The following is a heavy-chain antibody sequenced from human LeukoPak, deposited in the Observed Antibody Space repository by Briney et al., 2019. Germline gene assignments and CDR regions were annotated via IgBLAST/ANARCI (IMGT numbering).Heavy chain of an antibody. Sequence: SETLSLTCSVSGGSISSSNYYWGWVRQPPGKGLEWIGTIFNSGSTYYNPSLKSRVTTSVDTSKNQFSLKLSSVTAADTAVYYCARGNGLYYFDYWRQGTLVTVSS. CDR1: GGSISSSNYY. CDR3: ARGNGLYYFDY. J-gene: IGHJ4*02. V-gene: IGHV4-39*07. CDR2: IFNSGST. D-gene: IGHD2-8*01.